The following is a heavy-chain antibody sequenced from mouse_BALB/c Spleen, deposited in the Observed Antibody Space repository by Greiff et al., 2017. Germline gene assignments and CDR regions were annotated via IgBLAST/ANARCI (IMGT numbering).Heavy chain of an antibody. D-gene: IGHD1-2*01. CDR3: ARTAVYAMDY. Sequence: VKLQESGTVLARPGASVKMSCKASGYTFTSYWMHWVKQRPGQGLEWIGYINPSSGYTNYNQKFKDKATLTADKSSSTAYMQLSSLTSEDSAVYYCARTAVYAMDYWGQGTSVTVSS. CDR2: INPSSGYT. V-gene: IGHV1-4*01. J-gene: IGHJ4*01. CDR1: GYTFTSYW.